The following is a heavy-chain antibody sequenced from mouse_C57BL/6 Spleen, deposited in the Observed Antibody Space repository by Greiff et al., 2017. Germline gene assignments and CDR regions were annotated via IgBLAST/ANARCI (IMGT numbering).Heavy chain of an antibody. Sequence: QVQLKQSGAELVKPGASVKISCKASGYAFSSYWMNWVKQRPGKGLEWIGQIYPGDGDTNYNGKFKGKATLTADKSSSTAYMQLSSLTSEDSAVYFCARKGYVSSSYYAMDYWGQGTSVTVSS. CDR3: ARKGYVSSSYYAMDY. D-gene: IGHD1-1*01. CDR2: IYPGDGDT. J-gene: IGHJ4*01. V-gene: IGHV1-80*01. CDR1: GYAFSSYW.